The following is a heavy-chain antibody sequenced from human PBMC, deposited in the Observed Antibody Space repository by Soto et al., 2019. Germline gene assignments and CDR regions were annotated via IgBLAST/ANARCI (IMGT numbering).Heavy chain of an antibody. CDR3: ASRTPQRGSAFLFDY. J-gene: IGHJ4*01. V-gene: IGHV1-69*02. CDR1: GGTFSSYT. CDR2: IIPILGIT. Sequence: QVQLVQSGAEVKKPGSSVKVSCKASGGTFSSYTISWVRQAPGQGLEWMGRIIPILGITNYAQKFQGRVTSTAHKTTSTAYMGLSRLRSEDTAVYFCASRTPQRGSAFLFDYWGHGNLVTVSS. D-gene: IGHD2-15*01.